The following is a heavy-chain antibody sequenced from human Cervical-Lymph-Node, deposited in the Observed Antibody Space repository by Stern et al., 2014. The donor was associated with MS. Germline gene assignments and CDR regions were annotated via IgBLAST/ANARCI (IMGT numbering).Heavy chain of an antibody. Sequence: QDQLVQSGAEVKKPGASVRVSCKASGYNFTTYYMHWVRQAPGQGLEWMGIINPRGGSTSYAQKFQGRVTMTRDTSTSTVYMELSSLRFEDTALYYCAIIEGWNGMDVWGQGTTVIASS. J-gene: IGHJ6*02. CDR1: GYNFTTYY. V-gene: IGHV1-46*01. CDR3: AIIEGWNGMDV. CDR2: INPRGGST. D-gene: IGHD1-26*01.